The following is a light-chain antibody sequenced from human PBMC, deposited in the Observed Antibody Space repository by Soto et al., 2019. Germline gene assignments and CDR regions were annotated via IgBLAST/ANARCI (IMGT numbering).Light chain of an antibody. V-gene: IGKV4-1*01. CDR3: QQYYTTPPT. J-gene: IGKJ2*01. CDR2: LAS. Sequence: DIVMTQSPDSLAVSLGERATINCKSSQSVLYNSNNKNYLAWYQQKPGQPPKLLIYLASTRESGVPDRFSGSGSGTDFTLTISSLQAEDVAVYYCQQYYTTPPTFGQGTELGIK. CDR1: QSVLYNSNNKNY.